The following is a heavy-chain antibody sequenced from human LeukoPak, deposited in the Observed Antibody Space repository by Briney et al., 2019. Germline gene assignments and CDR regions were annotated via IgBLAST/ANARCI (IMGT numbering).Heavy chain of an antibody. J-gene: IGHJ3*02. CDR1: GXSFTSYW. Sequence: GESLKISCKGSGXSFTSYWSGWVRQMPGKGLEWMGIIYPADSDTRYSPSFQGQVTISVDKSISTAYLQWSSLRASDTAMYYCARSERSASSDIWGQGTMVTVSS. CDR2: IYPADSDT. CDR3: ARSERSASSDI. D-gene: IGHD1-26*01. V-gene: IGHV5-51*01.